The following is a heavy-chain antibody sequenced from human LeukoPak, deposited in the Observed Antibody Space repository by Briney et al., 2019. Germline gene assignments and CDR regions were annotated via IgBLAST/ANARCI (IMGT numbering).Heavy chain of an antibody. V-gene: IGHV1-46*01. Sequence: ASVKVSCKASGYTFTSYYMHWVRQAPGQGLAWMGIINPSGGSTSYAQKFQGRVTMTRDTSTSTVYMELSSLRSEDTAVYYCARGATSWFGESPAYYYMDVWGKGTTVTVSS. CDR3: ARGATSWFGESPAYYYMDV. CDR1: GYTFTSYY. J-gene: IGHJ6*03. D-gene: IGHD3-10*01. CDR2: INPSGGST.